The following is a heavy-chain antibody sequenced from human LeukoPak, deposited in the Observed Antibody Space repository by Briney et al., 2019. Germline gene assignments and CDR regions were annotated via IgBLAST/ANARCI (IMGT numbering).Heavy chain of an antibody. V-gene: IGHV3-21*01. CDR3: ARVFGGWI. J-gene: IGHJ3*02. D-gene: IGHD3-10*02. CDR2: ISSSSSYI. Sequence: GGSLRLSRAVSGSTSSSLTINSVRQAPGKGLEWVSSISSSSSYIYYADSVKGRFTISRDNAKNSLYLQMNSLRAEDTEVYYCARVFGGWICGQGTMVTVSS. CDR1: GSTSSSLT.